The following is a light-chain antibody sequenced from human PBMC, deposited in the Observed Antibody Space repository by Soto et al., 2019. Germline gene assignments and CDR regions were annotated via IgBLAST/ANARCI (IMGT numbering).Light chain of an antibody. Sequence: QPVLTQPPSVSGARGQRVTISCSGTSSNIGAGYDVHWYQQLPGTAPKLLIYGNSNRLSGVPDRFSGSKSGTSASLAITGLQAEDEADYYCQSYDSSLSHWLFGGGTKLTVL. V-gene: IGLV1-40*01. CDR1: SSNIGAGYD. CDR3: QSYDSSLSHWL. J-gene: IGLJ3*02. CDR2: GNS.